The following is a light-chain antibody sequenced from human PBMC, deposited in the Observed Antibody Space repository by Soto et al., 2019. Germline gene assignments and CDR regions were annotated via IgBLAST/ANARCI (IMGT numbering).Light chain of an antibody. CDR3: CSYAGTYTRV. CDR2: DVN. CDR1: SSDVANYNY. Sequence: QSVLAQPRSVSGSPGQSVTISCTRTSSDVANYNYVSWYQQHPGKAPKLLIYDVNKRPSGVPYRFSGSKSGNTASLTISGLQADDEADYYCCSYAGTYTRVLGTGTKVTVL. J-gene: IGLJ1*01. V-gene: IGLV2-11*01.